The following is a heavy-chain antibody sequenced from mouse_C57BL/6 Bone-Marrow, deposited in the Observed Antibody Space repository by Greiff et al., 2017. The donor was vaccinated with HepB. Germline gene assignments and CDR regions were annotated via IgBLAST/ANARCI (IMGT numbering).Heavy chain of an antibody. CDR3: ARSNYYGSSGFAY. CDR1: GYTFTSYW. D-gene: IGHD1-1*01. V-gene: IGHV1-52*01. J-gene: IGHJ3*01. CDR2: IDPSDSET. Sequence: QVQLQQPGAELVRPGSSVKLSCKASGYTFTSYWMHWVKQRPIQGLEWIGNIDPSDSETHYNQKFKDKATLTVDKSSSTAYMQLSSLTSEDSAVYYCARSNYYGSSGFAYWGQGTLVTVSA.